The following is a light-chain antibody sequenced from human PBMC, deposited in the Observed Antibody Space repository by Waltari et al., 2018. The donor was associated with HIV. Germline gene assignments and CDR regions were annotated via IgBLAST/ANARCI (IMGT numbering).Light chain of an antibody. V-gene: IGLV2-23*02. Sequence: QSALTQPASVSGSPGQSITISCTGTSSDVGRYNLVSWYQQHQGNAPQLMIYEVSKRPSGVANRFSGSKSGNTASLTISGLQAEDEADYYCCSYAGSSTPVFGGGTKLTVL. J-gene: IGLJ2*01. CDR2: EVS. CDR3: CSYAGSSTPV. CDR1: SSDVGRYNL.